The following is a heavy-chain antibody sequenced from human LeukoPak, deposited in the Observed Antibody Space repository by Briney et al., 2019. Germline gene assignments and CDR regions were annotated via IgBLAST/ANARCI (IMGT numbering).Heavy chain of an antibody. Sequence: SVKVSCKASGGTFSSYAISWVRQAPGQGLEWMGRIIPILGIANYAQKFQGRVTITTDKSTSTAYMELSSLRSEDTAVYYCARQTHYGSGQYYYGMDVWGQGTTVTVSS. J-gene: IGHJ6*02. CDR2: IIPILGIA. D-gene: IGHD3-10*01. CDR1: GGTFSSYA. V-gene: IGHV1-69*04. CDR3: ARQTHYGSGQYYYGMDV.